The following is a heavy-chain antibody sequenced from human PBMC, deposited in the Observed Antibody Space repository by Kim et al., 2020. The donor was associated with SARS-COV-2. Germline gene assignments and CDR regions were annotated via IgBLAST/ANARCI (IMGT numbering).Heavy chain of an antibody. V-gene: IGHV3-30*18. CDR2: ISYEGSKK. CDR1: GFNFNNFG. Sequence: GGSLRLSCEASGFNFNNFGFHWVRQAPGKGLEWVAVISYEGSKKKYADSLKGRFIISRDYSKNTVYLELTSLTPEDTAVYYCAKSTVILWFGTFRNDAF. CDR3: AKSTVILWFGTFRNDAF. J-gene: IGHJ3*01. D-gene: IGHD3-10*01.